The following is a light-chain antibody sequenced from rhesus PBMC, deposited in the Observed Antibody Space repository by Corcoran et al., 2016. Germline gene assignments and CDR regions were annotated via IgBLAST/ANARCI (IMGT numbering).Light chain of an antibody. V-gene: IGKV1-21*01. CDR1: QGITSD. CDR3: QHYYSTPYS. Sequence: DIQMTQSPSSLSASVGDRVTITCRASQGITSDLAWYQQKPGETPKLLVYEASSLQSGIPSRFRGSGSGTDFSLTISSLQSEDFATYYCQHYYSTPYSFGQGTKVEIK. CDR2: EAS. J-gene: IGKJ2*01.